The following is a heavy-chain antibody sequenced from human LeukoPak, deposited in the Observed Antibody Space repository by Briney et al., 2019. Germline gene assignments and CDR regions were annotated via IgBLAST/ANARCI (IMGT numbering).Heavy chain of an antibody. CDR3: AELGITMIGGV. Sequence: HPGGSLRLSCAASGFTFSSYEMNWVRQAPGKGLEWVSYISSSGSTIYYADSVKGRFTISRDDAKNSLYLQMNSLRAEDTAVYYCAELGITMIGGVWGKGTTVTISS. D-gene: IGHD3-10*02. CDR1: GFTFSSYE. J-gene: IGHJ6*04. V-gene: IGHV3-48*03. CDR2: ISSSGSTI.